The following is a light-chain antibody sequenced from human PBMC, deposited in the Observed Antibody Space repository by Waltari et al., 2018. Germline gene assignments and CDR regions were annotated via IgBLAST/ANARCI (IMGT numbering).Light chain of an antibody. Sequence: EVVLMQSPGTLSLSPGERATLSCRASQNIGRTLTWYQQKPGQSPRLLIYGASIRAAGIPDRFSGSGSGTDFILTITRLEPEDFAVYYCQNYERLPVTFGQGTKVEIK. CDR2: GAS. CDR3: QNYERLPVT. CDR1: QNIGRT. V-gene: IGKV3-20*01. J-gene: IGKJ1*01.